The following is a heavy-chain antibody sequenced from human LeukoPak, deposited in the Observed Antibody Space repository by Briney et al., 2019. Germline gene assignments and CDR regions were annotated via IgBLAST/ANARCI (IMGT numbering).Heavy chain of an antibody. J-gene: IGHJ3*02. CDR2: IYSSGRT. CDR1: GGSISGGDYY. D-gene: IGHD2-21*02. CDR3: ARLYCGGDCYYDAFDI. Sequence: SQTLSLTCTVSGGSISGGDYYWTWIRQPPGKGLEWIGYIYSSGRTYYNPSLQSRLTISVDTSKNQFSLKLSSVTAADTAVYYCARLYCGGDCYYDAFDIWGQGTMVTVSS. V-gene: IGHV4-30-4*01.